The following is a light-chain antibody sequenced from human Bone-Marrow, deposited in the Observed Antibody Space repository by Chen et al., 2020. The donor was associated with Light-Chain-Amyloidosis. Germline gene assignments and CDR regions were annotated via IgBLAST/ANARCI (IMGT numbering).Light chain of an antibody. CDR1: DLPTKY. V-gene: IGLV3-25*03. CDR2: RDT. Sequence: SYELTQPPSVSVSPGQTARITCSGDDLPTKYAYWYQQKPGQAPVLVIQRDTEWPAGISERVSGSSSGTTGTLTISGVQAEDEADYHCQSADSSGTYEVICGGGTKLTVL. CDR3: QSADSSGTYEVI. J-gene: IGLJ2*01.